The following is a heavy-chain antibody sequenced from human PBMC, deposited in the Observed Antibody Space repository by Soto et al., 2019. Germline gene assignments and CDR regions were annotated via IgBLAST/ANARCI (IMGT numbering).Heavy chain of an antibody. CDR3: AHRVLRTVFGLVTTTAIYFDF. J-gene: IGHJ4*02. CDR1: GFSLTTSGVG. V-gene: IGHV2-5*02. D-gene: IGHD3-3*01. CDR2: IYWDDDK. Sequence: QITLKESGPTVVKPTETLTLTCTFSGFSLTTSGVGVCWVRQSPGKAPEWLALIYWDDDKRYSTSLNSRRIITTDTSKNQVVLTMANVDPADTATYYCAHRVLRTVFGLVTTTAIYFDFWGPGTPVVVSS.